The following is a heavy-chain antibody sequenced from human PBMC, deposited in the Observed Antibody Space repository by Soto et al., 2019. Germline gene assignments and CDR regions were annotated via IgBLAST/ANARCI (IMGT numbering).Heavy chain of an antibody. J-gene: IGHJ4*02. CDR3: VKDVVFWP. Sequence: PSETLSLTCTVSGGSISSGDYYWSWIRQPPGKGLEWIGYIFYGGSTYYNPSLKSRVTISRDNSKNTLSLQMSSLRGDDTAMYYCVKDVVFWPWGQGTLVTVSS. D-gene: IGHD2-15*01. CDR2: IFYGGST. V-gene: IGHV4-30-4*02. CDR1: GGSISSGDYY.